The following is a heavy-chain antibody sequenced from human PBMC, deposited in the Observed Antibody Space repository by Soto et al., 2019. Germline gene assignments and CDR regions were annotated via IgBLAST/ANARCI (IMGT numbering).Heavy chain of an antibody. CDR1: GFTFSSYA. V-gene: IGHV3-23*01. Sequence: GGSLRLSCAASGFTFSSYAMSWVRQAPGKGLEWVSAISGSGGSTYYADSVKGRFTISRDNSKNTLYLQMNSLRAEDTAVYYCAKIAAAAMLGYYYGMDVWGQGTTVTVSS. D-gene: IGHD6-13*01. CDR3: AKIAAAAMLGYYYGMDV. J-gene: IGHJ6*02. CDR2: ISGSGGST.